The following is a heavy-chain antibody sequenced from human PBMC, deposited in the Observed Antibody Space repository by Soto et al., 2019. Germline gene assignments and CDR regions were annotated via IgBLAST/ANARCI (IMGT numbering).Heavy chain of an antibody. CDR1: GDSFTTDD. Sequence: SVKGSCKAVGDSFTTDDINWVRQATGHGLEWMGWINPNSGNIGYAQRFQGRVTMTRDTAIRTAYMEVSSLRSDDTAVYYCARGRASGSYYLLDYWGQGTLVTVSS. CDR2: INPNSGNI. J-gene: IGHJ4*02. CDR3: ARGRASGSYYLLDY. D-gene: IGHD3-10*01. V-gene: IGHV1-8*01.